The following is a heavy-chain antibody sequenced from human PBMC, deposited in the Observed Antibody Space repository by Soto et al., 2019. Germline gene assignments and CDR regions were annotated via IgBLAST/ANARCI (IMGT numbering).Heavy chain of an antibody. CDR3: ARRKGGYYSSGMDV. V-gene: IGHV3-74*01. CDR2: INSDGSST. Sequence: GGCMRLACAACGFSFRIYWVHGVRQATGKGLVWVSRINSDGSSTSYADSVKGRFTISRDNAKNTLYLQMNSLRAEDTAVYYCARRKGGYYSSGMDVSGQPTTVTVSS. CDR1: GFSFRIYW. J-gene: IGHJ6*02. D-gene: IGHD2-15*01.